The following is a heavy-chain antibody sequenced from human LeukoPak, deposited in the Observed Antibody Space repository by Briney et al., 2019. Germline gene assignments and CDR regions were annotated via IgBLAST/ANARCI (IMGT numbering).Heavy chain of an antibody. J-gene: IGHJ5*02. D-gene: IGHD4/OR15-4a*01. CDR3: ARGGVPGAGNWFDP. V-gene: IGHV4-4*07. Sequence: SETLSLTCTVSGGSISGYYWNWIRQPAGKGLEWIGRIYTSGSTRYNPSLESRVTMSVDTFKNQFSLDLTSVTAADTAVYYCARGGVPGAGNWFDPRGQGTLVIVSS. CDR2: IYTSGST. CDR1: GGSISGYY.